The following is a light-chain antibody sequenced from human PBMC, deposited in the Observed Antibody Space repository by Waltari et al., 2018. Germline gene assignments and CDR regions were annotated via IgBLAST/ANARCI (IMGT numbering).Light chain of an antibody. CDR2: GAS. V-gene: IGKV3-20*01. Sequence: ENVLTQSPGTLSLSPGGRATLSCRASESIGADYLAWYQKKPGLAPRLLIYGASTRATGVPDRFSVSGSGTDFTLTSSRLEPEDFAVYYCQQYHSLPWTFGQGTKVDIK. CDR3: QQYHSLPWT. J-gene: IGKJ1*01. CDR1: ESIGADY.